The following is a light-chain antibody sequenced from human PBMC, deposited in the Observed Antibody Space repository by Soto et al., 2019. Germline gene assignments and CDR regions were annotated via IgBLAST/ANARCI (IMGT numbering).Light chain of an antibody. CDR2: EGS. CDR1: SSDVGSYNL. J-gene: IGLJ2*01. Sequence: QSVLTQPASVSGSPGQSITISCTGTSSDVGSYNLVSWYQQHPGIAPKLMIYEGSKRPSGVSNRFSGSKSGNTASLTISGLQAEDEADYYCCSYAGSSTFHVVFGGGTKLTVL. V-gene: IGLV2-23*03. CDR3: CSYAGSSTFHVV.